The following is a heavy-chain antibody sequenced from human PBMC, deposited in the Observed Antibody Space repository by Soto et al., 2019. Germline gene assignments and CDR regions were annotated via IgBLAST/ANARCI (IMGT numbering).Heavy chain of an antibody. CDR1: GYTFSDYA. Sequence: QVQLVQSGGEVKKPGASVKVSCQASGYTFSDYAISWVRQAPGQGLEWMGWISASTRNTDQAQNFQGRVIMTLATSTNTAYMELRSLRSDDTAVYYCVRCYCSVGSCYACWHFDLWGRGTLVTVSS. J-gene: IGHJ2*01. V-gene: IGHV1-18*01. CDR3: VRCYCSVGSCYACWHFDL. CDR2: ISASTRNT. D-gene: IGHD2-15*01.